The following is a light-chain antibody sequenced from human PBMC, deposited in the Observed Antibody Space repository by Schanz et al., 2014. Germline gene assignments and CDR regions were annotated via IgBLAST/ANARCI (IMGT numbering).Light chain of an antibody. Sequence: QSALTQPRSVSGSPGQSVTISCTGTSSDVGGYNYVSWYQQHPGKAPKVMIYDVRKRPSGVPDRFSGSKSGNTASLTISGRQAEDEVDYYCSSYTVTSPLVFAGGPHLTVL. V-gene: IGLV2-11*01. CDR2: DVR. CDR1: SSDVGGYNY. CDR3: SSYTVTSPLV. J-gene: IGLJ2*01.